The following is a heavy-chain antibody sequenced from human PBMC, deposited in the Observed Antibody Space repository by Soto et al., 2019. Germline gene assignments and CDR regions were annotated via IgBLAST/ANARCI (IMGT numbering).Heavy chain of an antibody. D-gene: IGHD3-22*01. CDR2: IGGSGRTT. V-gene: IGHV3-23*01. Sequence: PGGSLRLSCAASAFTFNNYAMSWVRQAPGKGLEWVSGIGGSGRTTYYADSVKGRFTISRDNSNNTLFLQMNSLRAEDTAVYYCAKSRYSDSSSDYYFQYWGQGTLVTVSS. CDR1: AFTFNNYA. CDR3: AKSRYSDSSSDYYFQY. J-gene: IGHJ4*02.